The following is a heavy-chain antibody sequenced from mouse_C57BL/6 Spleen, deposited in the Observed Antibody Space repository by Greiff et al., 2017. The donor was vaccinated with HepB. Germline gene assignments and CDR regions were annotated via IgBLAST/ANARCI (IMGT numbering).Heavy chain of an antibody. CDR2: IDPSDSYT. V-gene: IGHV1-50*01. CDR1: GYTFTSYW. CDR3: ARSGTTNIGFDY. J-gene: IGHJ2*01. D-gene: IGHD1-1*01. Sequence: QVQLQQPGAELVKPGASVKLSCKASGYTFTSYWMQWVKQRPGQGLEWIGEIDPSDSYTNYNQKFKGKATLTVDTSSSTAYMQLSSLTSEDSAVYYCARSGTTNIGFDYWGQGTTLTVSS.